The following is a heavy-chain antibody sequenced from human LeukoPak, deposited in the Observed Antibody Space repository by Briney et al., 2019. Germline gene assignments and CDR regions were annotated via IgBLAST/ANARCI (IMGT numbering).Heavy chain of an antibody. CDR3: AKYYSSSPPTGFDP. J-gene: IGHJ5*02. D-gene: IGHD6-13*01. Sequence: GASLRLSCAASGFTFSSYAMSWVRQALGKGLEWVSAISGSGGSTYYADSVKDRFTISRDNSKNTLYLQMNSLRAEDTAVYYCAKYYSSSPPTGFDPWGQGTLVTVSS. CDR1: GFTFSSYA. CDR2: ISGSGGST. V-gene: IGHV3-23*01.